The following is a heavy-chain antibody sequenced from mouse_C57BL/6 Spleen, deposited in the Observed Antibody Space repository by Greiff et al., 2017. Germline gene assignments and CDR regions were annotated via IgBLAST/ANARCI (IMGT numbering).Heavy chain of an antibody. V-gene: IGHV5-9*01. J-gene: IGHJ2*01. CDR3: ARQGTGTLFDY. Sequence: EVKLVESGGGLVKPGGSLKLSCAASGFTFSSYTMSWVRQTPEKRLEWVATISGGGGNTYYPDSVKGRFTISRDNAKNTLYLQMSSLRSEDTALYYCARQGTGTLFDYWGQGTTLTVSS. D-gene: IGHD4-1*01. CDR1: GFTFSSYT. CDR2: ISGGGGNT.